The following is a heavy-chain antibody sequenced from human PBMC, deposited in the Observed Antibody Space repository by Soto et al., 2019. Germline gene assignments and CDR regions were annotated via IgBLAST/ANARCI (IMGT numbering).Heavy chain of an antibody. J-gene: IGHJ4*02. CDR3: ARGQDSHILTGYCGLYY. V-gene: IGHV3-33*01. CDR1: GFTFSSYG. CDR2: IWYDGSNK. Sequence: PGGSLRLSCAASGFTFSSYGMHWVRQAPGKGLEWVAVIWYDGSNKYYADSVKGRFTISRDNSKNTLYLQMTSLRAEDTAVYYCARGQDSHILTGYCGLYYWGQGRLVTVS. D-gene: IGHD3-9*01.